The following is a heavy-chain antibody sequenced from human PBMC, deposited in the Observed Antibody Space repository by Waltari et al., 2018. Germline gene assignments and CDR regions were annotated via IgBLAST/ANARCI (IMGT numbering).Heavy chain of an antibody. D-gene: IGHD3-10*01. J-gene: IGHJ5*02. V-gene: IGHV1-2*06. CDR2: INPNSGGT. CDR3: ARVYYGSGSLNWFDP. CDR1: GYTFTSYY. Sequence: QVQLVQSGAEVKKPGASVKVSCKASGYTFTSYYMHWVRQAPGQGLEWMGRINPNSGGTNYAQKFQGRVTMTRDTSISTAYMELSRLRSDDTAVYYCARVYYGSGSLNWFDPWGQGTLVTVSS.